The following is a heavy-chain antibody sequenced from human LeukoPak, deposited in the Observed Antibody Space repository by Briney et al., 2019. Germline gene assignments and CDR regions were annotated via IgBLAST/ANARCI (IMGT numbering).Heavy chain of an antibody. D-gene: IGHD6-19*01. CDR2: GDYSGGT. V-gene: IGHV4-39*07. J-gene: IGHJ4*02. CDR3: AGKRGEEYSSGWYKTNFFYN. CDR1: GDSFTSVTDY. Sequence: PSETLSLTCTVSGDSFTSVTDYWAWIRQPPGKGLEWIATGDYSGGTYYNPSLESRVAISADMSKNQISLQLTSVTGADTAVYYCAGKRGEEYSSGWYKTNFFYNWGQGVRVTVSS.